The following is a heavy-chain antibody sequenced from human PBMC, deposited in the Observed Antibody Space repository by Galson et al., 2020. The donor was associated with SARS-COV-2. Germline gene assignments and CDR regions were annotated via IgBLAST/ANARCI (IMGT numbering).Heavy chain of an antibody. CDR3: AKGRDYGDH. CDR1: GFIFRGYG. V-gene: IGHV3-64*02. CDR2: ISSDGLRT. Sequence: GGSLRLSCAASGFIFRGYGMHWVRQPPGKGLEYVAGISSDGLRTYYADSVKGRFTISRDNSKDMMILQMGSLRTEDMGVYYCAKGRDYGDHWGQGTKVTVSS. J-gene: IGHJ4*02.